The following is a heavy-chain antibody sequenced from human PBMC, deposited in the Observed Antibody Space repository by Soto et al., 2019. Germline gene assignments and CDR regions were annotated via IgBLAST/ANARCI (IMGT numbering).Heavy chain of an antibody. J-gene: IGHJ1*01. CDR1: GFTFSSYS. D-gene: IGHD3-22*01. V-gene: IGHV3-21*01. CDR2: ISSSSSYI. CDR3: ARDPYYDSSGYYDSEYFQH. Sequence: PGGSLRLSCAASGFTFSSYSMNWVRQAPGKGLEWVSSISSSSSYIYYADSVKGRFTISRDNAKNSLYLQMNSLRAEDTAVYYCARDPYYDSSGYYDSEYFQHWGQGTLVTVS.